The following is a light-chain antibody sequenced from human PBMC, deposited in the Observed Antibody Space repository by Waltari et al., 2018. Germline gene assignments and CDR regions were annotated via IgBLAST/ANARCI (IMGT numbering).Light chain of an antibody. V-gene: IGLV1-40*01. CDR3: QSYDTSLSVV. CDR2: GSS. Sequence: QSVLTQPPSVSGAPGQRVTISCTGSGPNIGAGYDVHWYQHLPRAAPKPRIYGSSSRPLGVPDRFFGSPAGTSAFRAITGLQAEDEGDYYCQSYDTSLSVVFGGGTKLTVL. CDR1: GPNIGAGYD. J-gene: IGLJ3*02.